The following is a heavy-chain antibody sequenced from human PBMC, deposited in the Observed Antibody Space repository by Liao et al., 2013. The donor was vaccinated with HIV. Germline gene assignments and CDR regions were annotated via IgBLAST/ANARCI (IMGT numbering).Heavy chain of an antibody. CDR1: GGSISSYY. D-gene: IGHD2-2*02. Sequence: QVQLQESGPGLVKPSETLSLTCTVSGGSISSYYWSWIRQPAGKGLEWIGRIYYSGSTYYNPSLKSRVTISVDTSKSQFSLKLSSVTAADTAVYYCAASIVPAAIQGYWGQGTLVTVSS. CDR3: AASIVPAAIQGY. V-gene: IGHV4-4*07. CDR2: IYYSGST. J-gene: IGHJ4*02.